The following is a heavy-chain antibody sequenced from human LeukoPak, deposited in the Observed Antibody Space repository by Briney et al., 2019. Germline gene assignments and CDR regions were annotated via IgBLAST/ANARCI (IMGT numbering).Heavy chain of an antibody. D-gene: IGHD4-17*01. V-gene: IGHV4-31*03. CDR3: ARDASTYGDYLPGDY. J-gene: IGHJ4*02. CDR2: IYYSGST. CDR1: GGSISSGGYY. Sequence: ASQTLSLTCTVSGGSISSGGYYWSWIRQHPGKGLEWIGYIYYSGSTYYNPSLKSRVTISVDTSKNQFSLKLSSVTAADTAVYYCARDASTYGDYLPGDYWGQGTLVTVSS.